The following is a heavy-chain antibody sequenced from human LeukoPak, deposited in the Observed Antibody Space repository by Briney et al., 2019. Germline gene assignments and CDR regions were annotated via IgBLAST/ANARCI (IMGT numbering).Heavy chain of an antibody. J-gene: IGHJ6*03. CDR2: MNPKSGST. D-gene: IGHD3-10*01. V-gene: IGHV1-8*01. CDR3: ARGPYYYGSRSYYEDYYYYYYMDV. Sequence: ASVKVSCKASGYTFTSYDINWVRQAPGQGLGCMGWMNPKSGSTGNAQKFQGRVTMTRDTSISTAYMELRSLRSEDTAVYYCARGPYYYGSRSYYEDYYYYYYMDVWAKGTTVTVSS. CDR1: GYTFTSYD.